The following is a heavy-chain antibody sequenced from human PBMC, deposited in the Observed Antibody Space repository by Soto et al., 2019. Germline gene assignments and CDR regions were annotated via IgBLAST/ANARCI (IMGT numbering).Heavy chain of an antibody. CDR2: ISYDGSNK. D-gene: IGHD2-2*03. CDR1: GFTFSSYG. J-gene: IGHJ4*02. V-gene: IGHV3-30*18. CDR3: AKVDRYFDY. Sequence: GGSLRLSCAASGFTFSSYGMHLVRQAPGKGLEWVAVISYDGSNKYYADSVKGRFTISRDNSKNTLYLQMNSLRAEDTAVYYCAKVDRYFDYWGQGTMVTASS.